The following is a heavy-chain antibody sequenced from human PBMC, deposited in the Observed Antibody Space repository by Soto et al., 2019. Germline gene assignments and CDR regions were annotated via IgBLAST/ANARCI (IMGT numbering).Heavy chain of an antibody. V-gene: IGHV2-5*02. CDR2: IYWDDDE. D-gene: IGHD3-10*01. CDR3: APSRNLITEDAQVGDFDY. J-gene: IGHJ4*02. CDR1: GFSLTTAGVG. Sequence: QINLKESGPTLVKPTQTLTLTCSFSGFSLTTAGVGVGWVRQAPGEALEWLALIYWDDDERYCPSPKTRLTITKDTSKNQVVLKMTNMAPVDTATYYCAPSRNLITEDAQVGDFDYWGQGTLVTVSS.